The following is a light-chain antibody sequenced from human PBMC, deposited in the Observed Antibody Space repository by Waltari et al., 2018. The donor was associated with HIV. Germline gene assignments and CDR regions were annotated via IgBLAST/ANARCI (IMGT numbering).Light chain of an antibody. CDR2: QDR. V-gene: IGLV3-1*01. J-gene: IGLJ2*01. CDR1: NLSTNY. CDR3: QAWGNNTVV. Sequence: SYDLTQAPSLSVSPGQAAKIPCSGFNLSTNYVSWYQQKPAQSPLLLIFQDRKRPSGIPVLFSGSSSGNTATLTISGTQSVDEADYFCQAWGNNTVVFGGGTKLTVL.